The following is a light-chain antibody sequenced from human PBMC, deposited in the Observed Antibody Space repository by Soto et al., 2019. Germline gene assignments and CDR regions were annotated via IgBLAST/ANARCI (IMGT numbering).Light chain of an antibody. V-gene: IGLV1-40*01. CDR2: END. Sequence: QSVLTQPPSVSGAPGQRVTISCAGSTSNIGARYDVHWYQQLPGTVPKLLIYENDKRPSGVPGRFSGSKSGTSASLAITGLQAEDEADYYCQSYDRNLAHVVFGGGTKLTVL. J-gene: IGLJ2*01. CDR1: TSNIGARYD. CDR3: QSYDRNLAHVV.